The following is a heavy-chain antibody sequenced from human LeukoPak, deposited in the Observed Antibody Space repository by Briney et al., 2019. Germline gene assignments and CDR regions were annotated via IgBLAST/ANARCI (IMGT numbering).Heavy chain of an antibody. CDR2: IKSKTDGRTT. CDR3: TTIVTVVPNY. D-gene: IGHD4-23*01. Sequence: PGGSLRLSCAASGFTFSNAWTSWVRQAPGKGLEWVGRIKSKTDGRTTDYAAPVKGGFTISRDDSKNTLYLQMNSLKTEDTAVYYCTTIVTVVPNYWGQGTLVTVSS. CDR1: GFTFSNAW. V-gene: IGHV3-15*01. J-gene: IGHJ4*02.